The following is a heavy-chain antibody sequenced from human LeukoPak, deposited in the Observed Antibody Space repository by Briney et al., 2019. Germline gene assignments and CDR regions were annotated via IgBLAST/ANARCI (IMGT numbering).Heavy chain of an antibody. V-gene: IGHV3-7*01. CDR3: ARDRTGTTVHYYYYMDV. D-gene: IGHD1-7*01. CDR1: GFTFSSYW. J-gene: IGHJ6*03. CDR2: IKQDGSEK. Sequence: PGGSLRLSCAASGFTFSSYWMSWVRQAPGKGLEWVANIKQDGSEKYYVDSVKGRFTIPRDNAKNSLYLQMNSLRAEDTAVYYCARDRTGTTVHYYYYMDVWGKGTTVTVSS.